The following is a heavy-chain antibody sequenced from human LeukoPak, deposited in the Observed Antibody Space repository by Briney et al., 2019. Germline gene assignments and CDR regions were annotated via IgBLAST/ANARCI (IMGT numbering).Heavy chain of an antibody. J-gene: IGHJ6*02. D-gene: IGHD3-9*01. CDR2: ISDSGSST. V-gene: IGHV3-23*01. Sequence: GGSLTLTCAASGLTFSSYSLSWIRQPPGKGLEWVSAISDSGSSTYYAESVKGRFTISIDNSKNTLYLQMNSLRAEDTAVYYCAKDQLRYFDWQAPYYYYGMDVWGQGTTVTVSS. CDR1: GLTFSSYS. CDR3: AKDQLRYFDWQAPYYYYGMDV.